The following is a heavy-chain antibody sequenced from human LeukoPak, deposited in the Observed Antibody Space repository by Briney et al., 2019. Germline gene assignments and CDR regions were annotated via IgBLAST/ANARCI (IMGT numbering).Heavy chain of an antibody. D-gene: IGHD2-15*01. Sequence: PSETLSLTCTVSGGSISSYYWSWIRQPPGKGLEWIGYIYYSGSTNYNPSLKSRVTISVDTSKNQFSLKLSSVTAADSAVYYCARAALGFCSGGTCPYYFDHWGQGTLITVSS. CDR2: IYYSGST. J-gene: IGHJ4*02. CDR3: ARAALGFCSGGTCPYYFDH. V-gene: IGHV4-59*01. CDR1: GGSISSYY.